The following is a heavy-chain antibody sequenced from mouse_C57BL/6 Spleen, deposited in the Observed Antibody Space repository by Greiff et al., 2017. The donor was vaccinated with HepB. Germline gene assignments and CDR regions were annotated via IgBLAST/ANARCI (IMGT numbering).Heavy chain of an antibody. J-gene: IGHJ3*01. D-gene: IGHD1-1*01. CDR1: GYTFTSYW. CDR2: IDPSDSYT. Sequence: QVQLQQPGAELVMPGASVKLSCKASGYTFTSYWMHWVKQRPGQGLEWIGEIDPSDSYTNYNQKFKGKSTLTVDKSSSTAYMQLSSLTSEDSAVYYCARPFITTVAGGFAYWGQGTLVTVSA. V-gene: IGHV1-69*01. CDR3: ARPFITTVAGGFAY.